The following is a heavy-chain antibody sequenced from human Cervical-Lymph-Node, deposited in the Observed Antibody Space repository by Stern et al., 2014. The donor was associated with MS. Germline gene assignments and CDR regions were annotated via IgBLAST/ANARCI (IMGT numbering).Heavy chain of an antibody. J-gene: IGHJ4*02. D-gene: IGHD6-13*01. CDR2: IVPMTEIA. CDR3: ARGASSWYSDY. Sequence: QVQLVQSGAEVKKPGSSVQVSCKSSGDTFSSDAISWVRQAPGQGLEWMGGIVPMTEIANYAQKFQGRVTITADESTRTSYMDLRSLRSDDTAVYYGARGASSWYSDYWGQGTLVTVSS. V-gene: IGHV1-69*01. CDR1: GDTFSSDA.